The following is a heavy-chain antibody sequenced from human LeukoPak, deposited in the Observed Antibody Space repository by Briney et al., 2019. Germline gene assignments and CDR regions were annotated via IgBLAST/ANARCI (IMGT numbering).Heavy chain of an antibody. D-gene: IGHD2-15*01. V-gene: IGHV4-59*08. Sequence: SSETLSLTCTVSGGSISGDHWNWIRQPPGKGLEWIGYIYYSGSTNYNPSLKSRVTISIDTSKNQFSLKLTSVTAADTAVYFCARHHDGGPKLRLDFWGLGVLVTVSS. CDR3: ARHHDGGPKLRLDF. J-gene: IGHJ4*02. CDR2: IYYSGST. CDR1: GGSISGDH.